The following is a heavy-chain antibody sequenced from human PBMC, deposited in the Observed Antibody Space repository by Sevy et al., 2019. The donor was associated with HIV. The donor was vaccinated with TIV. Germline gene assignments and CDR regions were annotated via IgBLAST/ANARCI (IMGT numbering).Heavy chain of an antibody. CDR2: ISHDGINE. J-gene: IGHJ6*02. V-gene: IGHV3-30*18. CDR3: ANAYSGSYSHSYLYALDV. CDR1: GFSFSYYG. Sequence: GSLRLSCIGSGFSFSYYGIHWVRQAPGKGLDWVALISHDGINEYYADSVKGRFTIPRDNSKNTVYLEMNSLRNEDTAIYFCANAYSGSYSHSYLYALDVWGQGTTVTVSS. D-gene: IGHD1-26*01.